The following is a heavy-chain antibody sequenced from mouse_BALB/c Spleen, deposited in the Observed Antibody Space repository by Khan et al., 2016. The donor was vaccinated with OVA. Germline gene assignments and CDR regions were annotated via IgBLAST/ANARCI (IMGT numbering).Heavy chain of an antibody. CDR3: ARVGYSGTMDI. CDR1: GFTFTNYG. V-gene: IGHV9-3-1*01. CDR2: INTYTGEP. D-gene: IGHD1-1*02. J-gene: IGHJ4*01. Sequence: QIQLVQSGPELKKPGETVQISCKASGFTFTNYGMNWVRQAPGKGLKWMGWINTYTGEPTFTDDFKGRFAFSLETSASTAYLQINSLKKEDTAAYFCARVGYSGTMDIWGQGTSVTVSS.